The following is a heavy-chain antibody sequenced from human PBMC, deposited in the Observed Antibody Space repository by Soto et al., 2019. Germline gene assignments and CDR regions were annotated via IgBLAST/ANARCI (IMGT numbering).Heavy chain of an antibody. D-gene: IGHD4-17*01. Sequence: QVQLQESGPGLVKPSETLSLTCFVSGSSISPYYWTWIRQSPGKGLEWIGNIYYSGSTNYNPSLKSRVTISVDTSKKQFSLKLTSVTAADTAVYYCSRVGGYYGDYPNFDYWGQGTRVTVSS. CDR2: IYYSGST. CDR3: SRVGGYYGDYPNFDY. V-gene: IGHV4-59*01. CDR1: GSSISPYY. J-gene: IGHJ4*02.